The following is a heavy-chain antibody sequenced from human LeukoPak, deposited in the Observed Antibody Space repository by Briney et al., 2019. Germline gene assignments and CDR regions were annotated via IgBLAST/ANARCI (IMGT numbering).Heavy chain of an antibody. CDR3: AKGGGYEAQYYYYLDV. V-gene: IGHV3-48*03. Sequence: PGGSLRLSCAASGFTFSSYEMNWVRQAPGKGLEWVSYISSSGSTRYYADSVKGRFTISRDNAKNSLYLQMKSLRAEDTAVYYCAKGGGYEAQYYYYLDVWGKGTTVTISS. J-gene: IGHJ6*03. D-gene: IGHD5-12*01. CDR2: ISSSGSTR. CDR1: GFTFSSYE.